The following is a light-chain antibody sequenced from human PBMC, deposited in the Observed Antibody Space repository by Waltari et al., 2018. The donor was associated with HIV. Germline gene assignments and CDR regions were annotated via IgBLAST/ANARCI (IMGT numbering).Light chain of an antibody. V-gene: IGKV4-1*01. CDR3: QQYYSTPQT. CDR2: WAS. CDR1: QSVLVQSNVKNN. Sequence: DIVMTQSPDSLTASLGERATIKCKSSQSVLVQSNVKNNLAWYQKKSGQPPKLLFYWASDRQSGVPDRFSASGSGTDFTLTISSLQAEDVAVYYCQQYYSTPQTFGQGTKVELK. J-gene: IGKJ1*01.